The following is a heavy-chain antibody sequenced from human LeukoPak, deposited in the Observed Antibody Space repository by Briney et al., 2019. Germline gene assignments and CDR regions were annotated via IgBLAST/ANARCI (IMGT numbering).Heavy chain of an antibody. CDR3: ARDRGIAVAGPDY. D-gene: IGHD6-19*01. V-gene: IGHV1-2*02. J-gene: IGHJ4*02. Sequence: ASVKASCKASGYTFTGYYMHWVRQAPGQGLEWMGWINPNSGGTNYAQKFQGRVTMTRDTSISTAYMELSRLRSDDTAVYYCARDRGIAVAGPDYWGQGTLVTVSS. CDR1: GYTFTGYY. CDR2: INPNSGGT.